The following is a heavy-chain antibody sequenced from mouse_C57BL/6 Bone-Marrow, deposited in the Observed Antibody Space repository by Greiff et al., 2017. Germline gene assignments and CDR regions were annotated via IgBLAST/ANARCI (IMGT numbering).Heavy chain of an antibody. Sequence: EVQLQQSGAELVKPGASVKLSCTASGFNIKDYYMPWVKQRTEQGLEWIGRIDPEDGETKYAPKFQGKATITADTSSNTAYLQLSSLTSEDTAVYYCARANYYGSSYWFAYWGQGTLVTVSA. CDR3: ARANYYGSSYWFAY. D-gene: IGHD1-1*01. J-gene: IGHJ3*01. V-gene: IGHV14-2*01. CDR2: IDPEDGET. CDR1: GFNIKDYY.